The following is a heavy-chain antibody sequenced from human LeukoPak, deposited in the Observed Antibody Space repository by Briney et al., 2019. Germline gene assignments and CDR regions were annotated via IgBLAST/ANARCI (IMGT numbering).Heavy chain of an antibody. Sequence: SETLSPTCNVSGGSITKGVYYWGWIRQHPGKGLEWIEYIYYSGSTYYHPSLKSRVTQSVHTSNIQFSLKLTSLTAADTAVYFWAGISASMVRKVIIAEYFQHWGQGTLVTVSS. D-gene: IGHD3-10*01. CDR1: GGSITKGVYY. CDR3: AGISASMVRKVIIAEYFQH. CDR2: IYYSGST. J-gene: IGHJ1*01. V-gene: IGHV4-31*03.